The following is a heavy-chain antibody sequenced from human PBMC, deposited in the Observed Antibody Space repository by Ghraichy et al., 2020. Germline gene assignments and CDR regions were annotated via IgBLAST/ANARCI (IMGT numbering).Heavy chain of an antibody. V-gene: IGHV4-39*01. CDR3: ARHLSPNYYGSGSYQFDY. CDR1: GGSITSSSYH. D-gene: IGHD3-10*01. J-gene: IGHJ4*02. Sequence: SETLSLTCSVSGGSITSSSYHWGWIHQSPGKGLEWIGSTYYRGSNYYNPSLKSRVTISVDTSKNQFSLELSSVTAADTALYYCARHLSPNYYGSGSYQFDYWGQGTLVTVSS. CDR2: TYYRGSN.